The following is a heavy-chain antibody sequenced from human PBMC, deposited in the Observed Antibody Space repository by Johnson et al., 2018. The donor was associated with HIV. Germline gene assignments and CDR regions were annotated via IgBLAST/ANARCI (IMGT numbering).Heavy chain of an antibody. CDR1: GFTFSSYG. Sequence: QMLLVESGGGVVQPGGSLRLSRAASGFTFSSYGLHWVRQAPGKGLEWVAFLRFDGTHQYQADYVKGRFTISRDNSKNTLYLQINSLGAEDTALYYCAKSTQATIARESGPYGAFDIWGQGTMVTVSS. CDR2: LRFDGTHQ. J-gene: IGHJ3*02. D-gene: IGHD3-10*01. CDR3: AKSTQATIARESGPYGAFDI. V-gene: IGHV3-30*02.